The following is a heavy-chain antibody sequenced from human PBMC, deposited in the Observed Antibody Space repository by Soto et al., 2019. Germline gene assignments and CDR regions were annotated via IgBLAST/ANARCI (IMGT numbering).Heavy chain of an antibody. D-gene: IGHD5-12*01. CDR2: IYYGGTT. CDR1: GGSISSRTHY. CDR3: ARQQVGVATIRGYFEY. Sequence: PSETLSLTCTVSGGSISSRTHYWGWIRQPPGKGLEWIGSIYYGGTTYYNPSLKSRVTISEDTSKNQFSLILNSVTAADTALYYCARQQVGVATIRGYFEYWSQGTLVTVSS. J-gene: IGHJ4*02. V-gene: IGHV4-39*01.